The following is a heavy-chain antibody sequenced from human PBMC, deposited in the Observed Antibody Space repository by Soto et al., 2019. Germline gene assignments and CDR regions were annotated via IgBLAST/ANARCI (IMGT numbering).Heavy chain of an antibody. CDR2: ISSSSSTI. Sequence: GGSLRLSCAASGFTFSSYSMNWVRQAPGKGLEWVSYISSSSSTIYYADSVKGRFTISRDNAKNSLYLQMNSLRAEDTAVYYCARESLEGLGYCSSTSCYKPEFDYWGQGTLVTVSS. J-gene: IGHJ4*02. D-gene: IGHD2-2*01. V-gene: IGHV3-48*01. CDR1: GFTFSSYS. CDR3: ARESLEGLGYCSSTSCYKPEFDY.